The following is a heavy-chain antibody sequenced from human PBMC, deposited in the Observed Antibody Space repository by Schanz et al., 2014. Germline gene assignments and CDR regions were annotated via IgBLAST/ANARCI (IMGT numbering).Heavy chain of an antibody. CDR3: ARAFGGYDPAGALDY. J-gene: IGHJ4*02. CDR2: IIPILGIV. CDR1: GGTFSSYT. V-gene: IGHV1-69*02. Sequence: QVQLVQSGAEVKKPGSSVKVSCKASGGTFSSYTISWVRQAPGQGLEWMGRIIPILGIVNYAQRFQDRVRITADKSTSTAYMELSRLKSDDTAVYYCARAFGGYDPAGALDYWGQGTLVTVSS. D-gene: IGHD5-12*01.